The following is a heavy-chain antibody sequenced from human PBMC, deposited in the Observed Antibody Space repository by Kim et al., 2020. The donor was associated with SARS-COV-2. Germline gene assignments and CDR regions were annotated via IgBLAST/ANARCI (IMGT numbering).Heavy chain of an antibody. V-gene: IGHV3-23*01. CDR3: AKELNRQQLVRGSYYYYYGMDF. CDR1: GFTFSSYA. J-gene: IGHJ6*02. Sequence: GGSLRLSCAASGFTFSSYAMSWVRQAPGKGLEWVSAISGSGGFTYYADSVKGRFTISSDNSKSTLYLQMNSLRAEDTAVYYCAKELNRQQLVRGSYYYYYGMDFWGQGTTVTVSS. D-gene: IGHD6-13*01. CDR2: ISGSGGFT.